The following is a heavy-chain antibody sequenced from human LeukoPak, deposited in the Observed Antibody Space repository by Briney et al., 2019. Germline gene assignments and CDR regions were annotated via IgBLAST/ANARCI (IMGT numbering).Heavy chain of an antibody. CDR1: GFTFSSYA. V-gene: IGHV3-23*01. D-gene: IGHD6-19*01. CDR2: ISGSGGST. Sequence: SGGSLRLSCAASGFTFSSYAMSWVRQAPGKGLEWVSAISGSGGSTYYADSVKGRFTISRDNSKNTLYLQMNSLRAEDTAVYYCAKDYRPWLAGFDYWGQGTLVTVSS. J-gene: IGHJ4*02. CDR3: AKDYRPWLAGFDY.